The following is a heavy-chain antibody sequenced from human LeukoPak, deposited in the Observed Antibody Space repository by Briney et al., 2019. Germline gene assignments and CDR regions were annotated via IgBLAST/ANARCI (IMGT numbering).Heavy chain of an antibody. CDR2: IWYDGSNK. J-gene: IGHJ6*02. Sequence: GGSLRLSCAASGFTFSSYAMHWVRQAPGKGLEWVAVIWYDGSNKYYADSVKGRFTISRDNSKNTLYLQMNSLRAEDTAVYYCAREVGAGGMDVWGQGTTVTVSS. CDR1: GFTFSSYA. V-gene: IGHV3-33*08. D-gene: IGHD1-26*01. CDR3: AREVGAGGMDV.